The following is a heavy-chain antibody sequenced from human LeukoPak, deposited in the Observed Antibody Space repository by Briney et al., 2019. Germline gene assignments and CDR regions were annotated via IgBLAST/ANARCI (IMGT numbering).Heavy chain of an antibody. Sequence: ASVKVSCKASGYTFTSYGISWVRQAPGQGREWMGWIGAYNGNTNYAQKLQGRVTMTTDTSTSTAYMELRSLRSDDTAVYYCARDAAATNAEYFQHWGQGTLVTVSS. D-gene: IGHD6-13*01. J-gene: IGHJ1*01. V-gene: IGHV1-18*01. CDR3: ARDAAATNAEYFQH. CDR2: IGAYNGNT. CDR1: GYTFTSYG.